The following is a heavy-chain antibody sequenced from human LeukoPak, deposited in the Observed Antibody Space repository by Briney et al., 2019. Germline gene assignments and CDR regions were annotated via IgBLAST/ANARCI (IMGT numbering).Heavy chain of an antibody. V-gene: IGHV5-10-1*01. CDR1: AYSFTTFW. Sequence: GESLKISCKASAYSFTTFWISLVRQMPGKGLEWMGRITPSDSYTNYSPSFRGHVTISADKPITTAYLQWSSLRASDTAMYYCATSSGNNPFDYWGQGTLVTVSS. D-gene: IGHD1-14*01. J-gene: IGHJ4*02. CDR2: ITPSDSYT. CDR3: ATSSGNNPFDY.